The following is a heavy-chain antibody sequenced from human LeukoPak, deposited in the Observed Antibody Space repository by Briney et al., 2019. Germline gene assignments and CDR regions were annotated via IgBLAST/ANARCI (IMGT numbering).Heavy chain of an antibody. V-gene: IGHV1-2*02. CDR2: INPISGAT. CDR1: GGTFSSYA. J-gene: IGHJ4*02. D-gene: IGHD3-22*01. Sequence: ASVKVSCKASGGTFSSYAISWVRQAPGQGLAWMGWINPISGATKSAQRFQGRVAMTRDTSISTAYMELISLRYDDTAVYYCARGPASGYFSSNFDYWGQGTLVTVSS. CDR3: ARGPASGYFSSNFDY.